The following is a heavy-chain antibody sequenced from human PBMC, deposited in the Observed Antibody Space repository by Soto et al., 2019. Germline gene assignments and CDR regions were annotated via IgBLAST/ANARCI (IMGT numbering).Heavy chain of an antibody. CDR1: GFTFRNYG. Sequence: PGGSLRLSCAASGFTFRNYGMHWVRQAPGKGLEWVAVVSYDGGDKHYADSVKGRFTISRDSSKNTLYLQMSSLRVEDTAVYYCAKGHSIAAADYFFDYWGQGTLVTVSS. CDR3: AKGHSIAAADYFFDY. D-gene: IGHD6-13*01. CDR2: VSYDGGDK. V-gene: IGHV3-30*18. J-gene: IGHJ4*02.